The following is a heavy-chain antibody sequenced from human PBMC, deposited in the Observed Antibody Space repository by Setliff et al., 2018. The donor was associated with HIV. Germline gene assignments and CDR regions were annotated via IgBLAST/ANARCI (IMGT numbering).Heavy chain of an antibody. D-gene: IGHD6-13*01. CDR3: ARQVKYSSSPLHFDS. CDR1: GDSITNSFYF. Sequence: TLSLTCTVSGDSITNSFYFWAWIRQPPGKGLEWIGSIYYGGIIDYNPSLKSRVTISVDTPKNQFSLRLDSVTAADTAIHYCARQVKYSSSPLHFDSWGQGTLVTVSS. V-gene: IGHV4-39*01. J-gene: IGHJ4*02. CDR2: IYYGGII.